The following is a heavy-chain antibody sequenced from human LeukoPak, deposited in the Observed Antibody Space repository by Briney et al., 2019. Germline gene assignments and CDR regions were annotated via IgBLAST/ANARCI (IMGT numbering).Heavy chain of an antibody. CDR1: GASISSYY. V-gene: IGHV4-4*07. J-gene: IGHJ6*03. CDR3: TTDSNYYYYMDV. CDR2: MYPSGST. Sequence: SETLSLTCTVSGASISSYYWSWIRQPAGKGLEWIGRMYPSGSTNYNPSLKSRVTMSVDTSKNQFSLKLSSVTAADTAVYYCTTDSNYYYYMDVWGKGTTVIVSS.